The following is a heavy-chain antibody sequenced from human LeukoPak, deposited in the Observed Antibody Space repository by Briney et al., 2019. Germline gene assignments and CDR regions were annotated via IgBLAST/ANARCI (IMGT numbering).Heavy chain of an antibody. CDR2: MNPNSGNT. D-gene: IGHD2-15*01. V-gene: IGHV1-8*01. CDR1: GYTFTSYD. Sequence: ASVKVSCKASGYTFTSYDINWVRQATGQGLEWMGWMNPNSGNTGYAQKFQGRVTMTRNTSISTAYMELSSLRSEDTAVYYCAREQYCSGGSCYWFDPWGQGTLATVSS. CDR3: AREQYCSGGSCYWFDP. J-gene: IGHJ5*02.